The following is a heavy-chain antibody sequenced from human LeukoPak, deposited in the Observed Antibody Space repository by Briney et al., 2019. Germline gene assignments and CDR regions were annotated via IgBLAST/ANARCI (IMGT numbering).Heavy chain of an antibody. CDR3: AKDETETAIAWGTFDY. CDR1: GYTFTSYG. CDR2: ISAYNGNT. Sequence: ASVKVSCEASGYTFTSYGISWVRQAPGQGLEWMGWISAYNGNTNYAQKLQGRVTMTTDTSTSTAYMELRSLRSDDTAVYYCAKDETETAIAWGTFDYWGQGTLVTVSS. V-gene: IGHV1-18*01. D-gene: IGHD3-16*01. J-gene: IGHJ4*02.